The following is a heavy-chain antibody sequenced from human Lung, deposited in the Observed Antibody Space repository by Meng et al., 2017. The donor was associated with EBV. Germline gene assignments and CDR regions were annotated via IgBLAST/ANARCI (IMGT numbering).Heavy chain of an antibody. V-gene: IGHV4-4*02. D-gene: IGHD6-13*01. CDR1: GGSISSSNW. J-gene: IGHJ4*02. Sequence: GQLQESGPALVKPWGTRSLTCAVSGGSISSSNWWSWVRQPPGKGLEWIGEIYHSGSTNYNPSLKSRVTISVDKSKNQFSLKLSSVTAADTAVYYCARARSIAAAVIDYWGQGTLVTVSS. CDR2: IYHSGST. CDR3: ARARSIAAAVIDY.